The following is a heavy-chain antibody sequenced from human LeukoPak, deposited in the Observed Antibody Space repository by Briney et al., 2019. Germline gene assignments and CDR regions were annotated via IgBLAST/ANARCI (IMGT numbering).Heavy chain of an antibody. Sequence: SQTLSLTCDISGDSVSSNGASWTWIRQSPSRVLEWLGRTYYRSKWYNDYAVSVKSRISINPDTSKNQFSLQLNSVTPDDTAVYYCGRETDFGVVTSWGQGTLVTVSS. D-gene: IGHD3-3*01. CDR1: GDSVSSNGAS. CDR2: TYYRSKWYN. J-gene: IGHJ4*02. CDR3: GRETDFGVVTS. V-gene: IGHV6-1*01.